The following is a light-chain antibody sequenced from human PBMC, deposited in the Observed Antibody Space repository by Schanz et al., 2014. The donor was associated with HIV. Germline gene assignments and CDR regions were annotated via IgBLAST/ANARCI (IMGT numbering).Light chain of an antibody. CDR3: GTWXXXXKGWV. V-gene: IGLV1-40*01. CDR1: SSXXGSVYD. J-gene: IGLJ3*02. CDR2: ANS. Sequence: QSVLTQPPSVSGAPGQRVXXXXXXSSSXXGSVYDVHWYQQLPGTAPKHLIFANSDRPSGVPDRFSGSKSGTSASLAITGLQAEDEADYYCGTWXXXXKGWVFGGGTKLTVL.